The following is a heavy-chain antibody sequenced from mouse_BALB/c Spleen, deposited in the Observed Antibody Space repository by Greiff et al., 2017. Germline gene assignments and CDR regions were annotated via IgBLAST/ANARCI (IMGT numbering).Heavy chain of an antibody. D-gene: IGHD2-3*01. J-gene: IGHJ3*01. CDR2: ISSGGSYT. Sequence: VESGGDLVKPGGSLKLSCAASGFTFSSYGMSWVRQTPDKRLEWVATISSGGSYTYYPDSVKGRFTISRDNAKNTLYLQMSSLKSEDTAMYYCARHGTSMLPWFAYWGQGTLVTVSA. CDR3: ARHGTSMLPWFAY. V-gene: IGHV5-6*01. CDR1: GFTFSSYG.